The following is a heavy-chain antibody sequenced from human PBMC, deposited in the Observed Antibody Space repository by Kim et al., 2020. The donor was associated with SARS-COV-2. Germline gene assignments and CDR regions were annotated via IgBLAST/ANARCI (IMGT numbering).Heavy chain of an antibody. D-gene: IGHD6-13*01. Sequence: AQKVQGRATMTADTSTDTAYMELSSLRSEDTAVYYCATGLPPGIAAAGTDYWGQGTLVTVSS. J-gene: IGHJ4*02. V-gene: IGHV1-24*01. CDR3: ATGLPPGIAAAGTDY.